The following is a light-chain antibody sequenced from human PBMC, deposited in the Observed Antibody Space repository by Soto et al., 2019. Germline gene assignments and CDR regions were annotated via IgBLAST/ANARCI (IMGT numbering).Light chain of an antibody. CDR3: QQYGRSPLMYT. CDR1: QSITSNF. J-gene: IGKJ2*01. Sequence: EIVLTQSPGTLSLSPGERATLSCRASQSITSNFLAWYQQKPGQAPRLLIYGASTRAAGVTDRFSGSGSGPDFTLTITRLEHEDFAVYYCQQYGRSPLMYTFGQGTKLGVK. V-gene: IGKV3-20*01. CDR2: GAS.